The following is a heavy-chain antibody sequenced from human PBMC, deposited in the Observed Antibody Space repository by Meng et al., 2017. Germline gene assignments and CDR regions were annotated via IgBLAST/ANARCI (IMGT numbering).Heavy chain of an antibody. CDR1: GYIFTRYA. CDR3: ATISPRDSSGLSFDY. V-gene: IGHV7-4-1*02. J-gene: IGHJ4*02. Sequence: LQSGCELKMPGASVKVSCKASGYIFTRYAMNWVQQATGQGLERMGWINTNTGNPTYAQGFTGRFVFSLDTSVSTAYLQISSLKAEDTAVYYCATISPRDSSGLSFDYWGQGTLVTVFS. D-gene: IGHD3-22*01. CDR2: INTNTGNP.